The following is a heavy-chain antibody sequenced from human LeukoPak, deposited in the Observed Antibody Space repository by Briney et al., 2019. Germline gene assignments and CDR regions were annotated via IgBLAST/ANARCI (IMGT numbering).Heavy chain of an antibody. J-gene: IGHJ6*03. CDR2: INHSGST. Sequence: AETLSLTCAVYGGSFSGYYWSWVRQPPGKGLEWIGEINHSGSTNYNPSLKSRVTISIDTSKNQFSLKLSSVTAADTAVYYCSRATVVVPAAISHYYYYMDVWGKGTTVTVSS. CDR3: SRATVVVPAAISHYYYYMDV. CDR1: GGSFSGYY. D-gene: IGHD2-2*01. V-gene: IGHV4-34*01.